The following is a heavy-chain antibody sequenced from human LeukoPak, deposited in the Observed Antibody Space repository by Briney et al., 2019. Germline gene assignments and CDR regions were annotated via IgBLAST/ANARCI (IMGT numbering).Heavy chain of an antibody. V-gene: IGHV3-30*18. D-gene: IGHD3-9*01. CDR3: AKDSGYYDILTGYYGYYGMDV. CDR1: GFTFSTYG. Sequence: PGGSLRLSCAASGFTFSTYGMHWVRQAPGKGLEWVAVLSYDGSEKYYADSVKGRCTISRDNSKNTLYLQMNSLRAEDTAVYYCAKDSGYYDILTGYYGYYGMDVWGQGTTVTVSS. CDR2: LSYDGSEK. J-gene: IGHJ6*02.